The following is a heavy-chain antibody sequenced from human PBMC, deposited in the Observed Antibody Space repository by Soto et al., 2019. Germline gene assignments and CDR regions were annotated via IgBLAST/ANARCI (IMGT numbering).Heavy chain of an antibody. V-gene: IGHV4-59*12. CDR1: GGSISSYY. CDR3: ARVIDTVATGGNAFDI. J-gene: IGHJ3*02. D-gene: IGHD5-12*01. Sequence: SETLSLTCTVSGGSISSYYWSWIRQPPGKGLEWIGYIYYSGSTYYNPSLKSRITISVDTSKNQFSLKLSSVTAADTAVYYCARVIDTVATGGNAFDIWGQGTMVTVSS. CDR2: IYYSGST.